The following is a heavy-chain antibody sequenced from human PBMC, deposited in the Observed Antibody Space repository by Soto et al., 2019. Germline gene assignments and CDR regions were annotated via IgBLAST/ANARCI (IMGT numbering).Heavy chain of an antibody. J-gene: IGHJ4*02. CDR1: GFTFSDSA. V-gene: IGHV3-73*01. CDR2: IRSKTNKYAT. D-gene: IGHD5-12*01. CDR3: TRPLSGDDYERPLDY. Sequence: GGSLRLSCVASGFTFSDSAMHWVRQASGKGLEWLGRIRSKTNKYATVYAASVKGRFTVSRDDSKNTAYLQMNSLKTEDTAVYYCTRPLSGDDYERPLDYWGPGTLVTVSS.